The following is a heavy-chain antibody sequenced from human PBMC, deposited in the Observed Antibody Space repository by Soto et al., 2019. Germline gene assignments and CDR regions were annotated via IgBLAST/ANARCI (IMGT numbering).Heavy chain of an antibody. CDR2: VFHIGNT. CDR3: PRHHIAVPAEFFDS. D-gene: IGHD6-19*01. CDR1: GGSVNSDNFY. J-gene: IGHJ4*01. Sequence: SETLSLTCTVSGGSVNSDNFYWSWIRQPPGKGLEWIGYVFHIGNTNYSPSLKSRVTMSIDTSRNQFSLRLSSVTAADTAVYFCPRHHIAVPAEFFDSWGRGNMVTVSS. V-gene: IGHV4-61*01.